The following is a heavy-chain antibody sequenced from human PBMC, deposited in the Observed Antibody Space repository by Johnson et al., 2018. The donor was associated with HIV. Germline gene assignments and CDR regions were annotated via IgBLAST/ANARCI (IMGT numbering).Heavy chain of an antibody. D-gene: IGHD2-21*02. CDR2: IKQDGSEK. V-gene: IGHV3-7*01. CDR3: AREAYCGGDCHDDAFDI. J-gene: IGHJ3*02. Sequence: VQLVESGGGVVQPGGSLRLSCAASGFTFSSYGMHWVRQAPGKGLEWVANIKQDGSEKYYVDSVKGRFTISRDNAKNSLYLQMNSLRAEDTAVYYCAREAYCGGDCHDDAFDIWGQGTMVTVSS. CDR1: GFTFSSYG.